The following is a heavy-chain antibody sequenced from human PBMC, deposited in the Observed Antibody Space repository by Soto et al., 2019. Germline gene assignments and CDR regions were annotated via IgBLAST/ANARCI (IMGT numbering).Heavy chain of an antibody. J-gene: IGHJ5*02. CDR2: IYHSGST. D-gene: IGHD3-16*01. V-gene: IGHV4-4*02. CDR1: GGSISSSNW. Sequence: PSETLSLTCAVSGGSISSSNWWSWVRQPPGKGLEWIGEIYHSGSTNYNPSLKSRVTISVDTSKNQFSLKLSSVTAADTAVYYCARDKTRGRFRFDPWGQGTLVTVSS. CDR3: ARDKTRGRFRFDP.